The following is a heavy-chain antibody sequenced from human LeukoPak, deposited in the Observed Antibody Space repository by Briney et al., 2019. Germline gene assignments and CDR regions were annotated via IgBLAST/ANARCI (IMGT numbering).Heavy chain of an antibody. Sequence: GGSLRLSCAASGFTFSDYYMSWIRQAPGKGLEWVANIKQDGSEKYYVDSVKGRFTISRDNAKNSLYLQMNSLRAEDTAVYYCARERNNWFDPWGQGTLVTVSS. J-gene: IGHJ5*02. V-gene: IGHV3-7*01. CDR2: IKQDGSEK. D-gene: IGHD1-14*01. CDR1: GFTFSDYY. CDR3: ARERNNWFDP.